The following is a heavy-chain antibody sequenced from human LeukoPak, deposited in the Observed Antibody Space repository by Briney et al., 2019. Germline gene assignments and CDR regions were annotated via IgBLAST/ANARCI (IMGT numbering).Heavy chain of an antibody. CDR2: ISWNSGSI. D-gene: IGHD6-19*01. CDR3: AKDIRYSSVGGLDY. Sequence: GGSLRLSCAASGFTFDDYAMHWVRQAPGKGLEWVSGISWNSGSIGYADSVKGRFTISRDNAKNSLYLQMNSLRAEDTALYYCAKDIRYSSVGGLDYWGQGTLVTVSS. V-gene: IGHV3-9*01. CDR1: GFTFDDYA. J-gene: IGHJ4*02.